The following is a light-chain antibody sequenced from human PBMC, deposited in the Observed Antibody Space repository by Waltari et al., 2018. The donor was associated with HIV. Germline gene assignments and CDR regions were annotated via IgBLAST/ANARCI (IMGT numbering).Light chain of an antibody. CDR1: SSDVGDYY. Sequence: QSALTQPASVSGSPGQSISISCTGNSSDVGDYYVSWYQHHSGKAPKVIIYEVTNRPSGVSHRFSGSKSGNTASLTISGLLPEDEADYFCSSYISSATPEFGGGTRLTVL. J-gene: IGLJ3*02. CDR2: EVT. V-gene: IGLV2-14*01. CDR3: SSYISSATPE.